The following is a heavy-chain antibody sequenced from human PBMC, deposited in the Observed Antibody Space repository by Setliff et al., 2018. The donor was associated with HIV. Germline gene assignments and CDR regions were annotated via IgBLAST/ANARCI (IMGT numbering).Heavy chain of an antibody. V-gene: IGHV1-69*13. CDR3: AKSSFRFFEDLSDWYFDL. D-gene: IGHD3-16*02. CDR1: GVTFNYSF. Sequence: SVKVSCKASGVTFNYSFITWVRQAPGQGLEWMGGVVPTIHEATYAQKFQGRVTITADESATTVFLQMNNLRVEDTALYYCAKSSFRFFEDLSDWYFDLWGRGTLVTVSS. CDR2: VVPTIHEA. J-gene: IGHJ2*01.